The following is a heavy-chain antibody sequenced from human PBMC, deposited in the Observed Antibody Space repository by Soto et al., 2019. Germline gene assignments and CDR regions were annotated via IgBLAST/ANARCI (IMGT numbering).Heavy chain of an antibody. Sequence: PWGSRRLSGAASGFTFSSYAMSWVRQGPGKGLEWVAVISYDGSNKYYADSVKGRFIISGDNSKNTLYMQMNSLRAEDTAVYYCATEEYCTNGKCYLGGMEVWGQGTGETASS. J-gene: IGHJ6*01. D-gene: IGHD2-8*01. V-gene: IGHV3-30-3*01. CDR2: ISYDGSNK. CDR1: GFTFSSYA. CDR3: ATEEYCTNGKCYLGGMEV.